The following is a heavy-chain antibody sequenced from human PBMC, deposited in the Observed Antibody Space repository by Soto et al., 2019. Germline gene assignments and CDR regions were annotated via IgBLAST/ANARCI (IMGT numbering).Heavy chain of an antibody. Sequence: EVDLLESGGGLVQPGGSLRLSCAASDFTFDGHGMSWVRQAPGKGPEWVSTISPEGFNTHYADSVRGRFIISRDNSRNTVDLHMSSLRVEDTAIYYCVSWVSAHFDYWCQGTPVTVSS. V-gene: IGHV3-23*01. CDR1: DFTFDGHG. CDR2: ISPEGFNT. CDR3: VSWVSAHFDY. D-gene: IGHD2-8*01. J-gene: IGHJ4*02.